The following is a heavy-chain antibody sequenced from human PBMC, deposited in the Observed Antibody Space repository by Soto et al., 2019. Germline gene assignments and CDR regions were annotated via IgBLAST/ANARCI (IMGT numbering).Heavy chain of an antibody. D-gene: IGHD6-19*01. CDR2: ISGGGGTT. CDR1: GFIFSSSV. CDR3: AKDWGIAVAATGYFLH. Sequence: EVRLLESGGGLVQPGGSLRLSGAASGFIFSSSVMSWVRQAPGKGLGWVSTISGGGGTTYYEDSVKGRFTISRDRSKNTLYLQMNSLRAEDTAVYYCAKDWGIAVAATGYFLHWGQGTLVTVSS. V-gene: IGHV3-23*01. J-gene: IGHJ1*01.